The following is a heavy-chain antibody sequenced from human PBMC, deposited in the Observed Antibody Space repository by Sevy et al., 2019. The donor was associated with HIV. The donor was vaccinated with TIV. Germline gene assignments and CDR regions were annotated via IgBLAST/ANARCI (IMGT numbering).Heavy chain of an antibody. Sequence: GSLRLSCAASGFTFSGYSINWVRQAPGKGLEWVSYISGSGSTIYYADSVKGRFTISRDNAKNSLYLQMNSLRDEDSAVYYCARDGKRKLELPEYYFDFWGRGTLVTVSS. J-gene: IGHJ4*02. CDR2: ISGSGSTI. V-gene: IGHV3-48*02. CDR3: ARDGKRKLELPEYYFDF. D-gene: IGHD1-7*01. CDR1: GFTFSGYS.